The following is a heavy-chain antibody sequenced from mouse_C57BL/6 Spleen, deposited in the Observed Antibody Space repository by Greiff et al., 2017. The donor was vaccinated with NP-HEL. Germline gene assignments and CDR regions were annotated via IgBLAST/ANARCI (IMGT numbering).Heavy chain of an antibody. CDR3: ARSSYDDDGWAWFAY. J-gene: IGHJ3*01. CDR1: GYSFTGYY. D-gene: IGHD2-4*01. CDR2: IYPYNGVS. Sequence: EVQLQQSGPELVKPGASVKISCKASGYSFTGYYMHWVKQSHGNILDWIGYIYPYNGVSSYNQKFKGKATLTVDKSSSTAYMELRSLTSEDSAVYYCARSSYDDDGWAWFAYWGQGTLVTVSA. V-gene: IGHV1-31*01.